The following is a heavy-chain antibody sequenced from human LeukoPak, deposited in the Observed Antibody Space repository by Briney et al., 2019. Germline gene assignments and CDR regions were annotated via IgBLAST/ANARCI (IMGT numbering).Heavy chain of an antibody. V-gene: IGHV3-33*01. Sequence: GSLRLSCAAAGFTFNSYGTHWVRQAPGKGLEWVAVIWYDGSNKYYADSVKGRFTISRDNSKNTLYLQMNSLRAEDTAVYYCARDPALMYFDYWGQGTLVTVSS. D-gene: IGHD3-16*01. CDR2: IWYDGSNK. J-gene: IGHJ4*02. CDR1: GFTFNSYG. CDR3: ARDPALMYFDY.